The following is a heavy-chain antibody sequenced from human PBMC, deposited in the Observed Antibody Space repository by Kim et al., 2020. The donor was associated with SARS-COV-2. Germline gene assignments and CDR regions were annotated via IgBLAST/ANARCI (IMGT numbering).Heavy chain of an antibody. J-gene: IGHJ3*02. CDR3: ARAGEEEWLFSLLLPAFGI. CDR1: GFTFSSYS. Sequence: GGSLRLSCAASGFTFSSYSMNWVRQAPGKGLEWVSSISSSSSYIYYADSVKGRFTISRDNAKNSLYLQMNSLRAEDTAVYYCARAGEEEWLFSLLLPAFGIWGQGTMVTVSS. CDR2: ISSSSSYI. V-gene: IGHV3-21*01. D-gene: IGHD3-3*01.